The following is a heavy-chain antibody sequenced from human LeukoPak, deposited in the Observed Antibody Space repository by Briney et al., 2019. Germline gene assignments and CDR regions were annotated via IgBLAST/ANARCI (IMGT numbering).Heavy chain of an antibody. CDR3: AGASVDHRAHMPRGYFDY. CDR1: GGSISSGSYY. D-gene: IGHD2-2*01. J-gene: IGHJ4*02. CDR2: IYTSGST. Sequence: PSETLSLTCTVSGGSISSGSYYWSWIRQPAGKGLEWIGRIYTSGSTNYNPSLKSRVTISVDTSKNQFSLKLSSVTAADTAVYYCAGASVDHRAHMPRGYFDYWGQGTLVTVSS. V-gene: IGHV4-61*02.